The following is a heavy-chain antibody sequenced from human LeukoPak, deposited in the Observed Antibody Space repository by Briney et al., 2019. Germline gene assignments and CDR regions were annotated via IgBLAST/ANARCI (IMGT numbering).Heavy chain of an antibody. J-gene: IGHJ4*02. CDR1: GFTFSTYA. V-gene: IGHV3-23*01. CDR2: ISGSGGST. Sequence: TGGSLRLSCAASGFTFSTYAMSWVRQAPGKGLEWVSAISGSGGSTYYADSVKGRFTISRDNSKNTLYLQMNSLRAEDTAVYYCAKDSALLWFGELFNWGQGTLVTVSS. D-gene: IGHD3-10*01. CDR3: AKDSALLWFGELFN.